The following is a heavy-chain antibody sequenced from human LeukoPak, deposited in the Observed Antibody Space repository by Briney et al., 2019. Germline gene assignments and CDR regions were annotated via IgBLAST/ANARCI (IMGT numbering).Heavy chain of an antibody. D-gene: IGHD6-13*01. CDR2: IYYSGST. CDR3: AREIGGAAGTWFDP. Sequence: SETLSLTCTVSGGSISSYYWSWIRQPPGKGLEWIGYIYYSGSTNYNPSLKSRVTISVDTSKNQFSLKLSSVTAADTAVYYCAREIGGAAGTWFDPWGQGTLVTISS. CDR1: GGSISSYY. V-gene: IGHV4-59*12. J-gene: IGHJ5*02.